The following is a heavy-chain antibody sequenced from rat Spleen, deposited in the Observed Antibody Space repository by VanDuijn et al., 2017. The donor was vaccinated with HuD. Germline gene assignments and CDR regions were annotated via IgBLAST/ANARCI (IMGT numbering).Heavy chain of an antibody. Sequence: EVQLVESDGGLVQPGRSLKLSCAASGFTFSDYYMAWVRQAPKKGLEWVASINYEGDSTYYGDSVKGRFTISRDNAKSTLYLQMDSLRSEDTATYYCVRQDTSGYSNWFTYWGQGTLVTVSS. D-gene: IGHD4-3*01. CDR3: VRQDTSGYSNWFTY. CDR1: GFTFSDYY. CDR2: INYEGDST. V-gene: IGHV5-22*01. J-gene: IGHJ3*01.